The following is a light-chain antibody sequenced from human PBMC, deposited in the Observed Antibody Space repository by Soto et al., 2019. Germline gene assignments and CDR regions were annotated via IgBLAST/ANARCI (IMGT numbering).Light chain of an antibody. CDR2: KAF. CDR3: QHYNSYSEA. CDR1: QTISSW. V-gene: IGKV1-5*03. J-gene: IGKJ1*01. Sequence: DIQMTQYPSTLSGSVGDRVTITCRASQTISSWLAWYQQKPGKAPKLLIYKAFTLKSGVPSRFSGSGSGTEFTLTISSLQPDDFATYYCQHYNSYSEAFGQGTKVDIK.